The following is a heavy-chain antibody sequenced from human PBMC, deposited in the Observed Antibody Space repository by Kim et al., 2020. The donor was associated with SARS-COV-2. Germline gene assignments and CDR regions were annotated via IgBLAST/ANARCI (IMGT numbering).Heavy chain of an antibody. CDR2: ISSSGSTI. D-gene: IGHD3-16*01. Sequence: GGSLRLSCAASGFTFSDYYMSWIRQAPGKGLEWVSYISSSGSTIYYADSVKGRFTISRDNAKNSLYLQMNSLRAEDTAVYYCARDRPEFGMMTNKGGLNWFDPWGQGTLVTVSS. CDR3: ARDRPEFGMMTNKGGLNWFDP. J-gene: IGHJ5*02. CDR1: GFTFSDYY. V-gene: IGHV3-11*01.